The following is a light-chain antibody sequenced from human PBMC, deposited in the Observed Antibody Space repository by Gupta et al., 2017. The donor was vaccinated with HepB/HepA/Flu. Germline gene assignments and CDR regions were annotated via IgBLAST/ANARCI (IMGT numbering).Light chain of an antibody. Sequence: DIQMTQSPSSLSASVGDRVTIGCRTNETINNFLSWYQQKPGKAPNILISAVSMSEPGVPSRFTGSGYGTEFTLTISSLQPEDVATYYCQQSYSTPTFGPGTKVD. CDR1: ETINNF. CDR2: AVS. V-gene: IGKV1-39*01. CDR3: QQSYSTPT. J-gene: IGKJ3*01.